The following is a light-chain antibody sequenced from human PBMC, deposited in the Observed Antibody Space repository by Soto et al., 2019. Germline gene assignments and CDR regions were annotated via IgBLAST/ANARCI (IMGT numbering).Light chain of an antibody. CDR2: GVY. CDR3: QQYNNWPPT. J-gene: IGKJ1*01. CDR1: QSVSSN. V-gene: IGKV3D-15*01. Sequence: EIVMTQSPTILSVSPGERATLSCRASQSVSSNLAWYQQKPGQPPRLLMYGVYTRAPGTPARFSGSGSGTEFTLTISSLQSEDSAVYYCQQYNNWPPTFGQGTKV.